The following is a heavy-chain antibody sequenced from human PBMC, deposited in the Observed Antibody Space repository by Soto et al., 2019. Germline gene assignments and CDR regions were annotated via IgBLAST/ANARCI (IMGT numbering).Heavy chain of an antibody. CDR3: SSDTFRLRNT. J-gene: IGHJ5*02. V-gene: IGHV3-74*01. Sequence: PGGSLRLSCAVSGFTFSAYWMLWVRQTPGKGLVWVSRINPDGTKTNYADSVEGRFTISRDNAKSTLYLQMNSLSAEDTAIYFCSSDTFRLRNTWGQGTLVTVSS. CDR1: GFTFSAYW. D-gene: IGHD1-1*01. CDR2: INPDGTKT.